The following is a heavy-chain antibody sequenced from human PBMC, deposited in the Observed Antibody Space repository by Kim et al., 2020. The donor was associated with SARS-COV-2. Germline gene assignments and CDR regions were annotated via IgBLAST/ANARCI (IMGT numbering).Heavy chain of an antibody. CDR2: ISYDGSNK. J-gene: IGHJ4*02. D-gene: IGHD5-12*01. V-gene: IGHV3-33*05. CDR1: GFTFSSYG. Sequence: GGSLRLSCAASGFTFSSYGMHWVRQAPGKGLEWVAVISYDGSNKYYADSVKGRFTISRDNSKNTLYLQMNSLRAEDTAVYYCARGLGYSGYDSLDYWGQGTLVTVSS. CDR3: ARGLGYSGYDSLDY.